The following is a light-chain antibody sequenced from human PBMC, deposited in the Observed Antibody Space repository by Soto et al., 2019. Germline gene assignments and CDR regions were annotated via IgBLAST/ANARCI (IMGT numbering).Light chain of an antibody. CDR1: KNDIGVYDF. V-gene: IGLV2-8*01. J-gene: IGLJ1*01. CDR3: MSYAGSNTYV. CDR2: EVV. Sequence: QSVLTQPPSASGSPGQSVTISCTGTKNDIGVYDFVSWYQHHPGKAPRLIIYEVVQRPSGVPDRFSGSKSGNTASLTVSGLQAADEADYFCMSYAGSNTYVFGSGTKGTV.